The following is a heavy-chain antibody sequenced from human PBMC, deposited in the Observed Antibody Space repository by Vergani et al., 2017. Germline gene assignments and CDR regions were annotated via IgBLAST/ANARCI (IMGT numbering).Heavy chain of an antibody. J-gene: IGHJ4*02. D-gene: IGHD6-13*01. Sequence: EVQLLESGGGLVQPGGSLRLSCAASGFTFSSYAMSWVRQAPGKGLEWVGFIRSKAYGGTTEYAASVKGRFTISRDDSKSIAYLQMNSLRAKDTAVYYCARAGSSWSHFDYWGQGTLVTVSS. CDR3: ARAGSSWSHFDY. V-gene: IGHV3-49*04. CDR2: IRSKAYGGTT. CDR1: GFTFSSYA.